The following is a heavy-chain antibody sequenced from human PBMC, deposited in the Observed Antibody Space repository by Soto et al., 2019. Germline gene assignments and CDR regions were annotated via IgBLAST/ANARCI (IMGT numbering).Heavy chain of an antibody. V-gene: IGHV1-18*01. CDR1: GYTFTSYG. J-gene: IGHJ4*02. D-gene: IGHD3-9*01. CDR3: AGGVYDILTGYSPPLGY. Sequence: ASVKVSCKASGYTFTSYGISWVRQAPGQGLEWMGWISAYNGNTNYAQKLQGRATMTTDTSTSTAYVELRSLRSDDTAVYYCAGGVYDILTGYSPPLGYWGQGTLVTVSS. CDR2: ISAYNGNT.